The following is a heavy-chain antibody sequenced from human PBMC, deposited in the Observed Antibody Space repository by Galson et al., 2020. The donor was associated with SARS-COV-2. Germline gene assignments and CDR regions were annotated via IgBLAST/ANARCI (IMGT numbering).Heavy chain of an antibody. D-gene: IGHD3-10*01. CDR1: GFSLTTPGMC. V-gene: IGHV2-70*17. J-gene: IGHJ1*01. CDR3: ARIHRGDGGSGALAS. CDR2: SDWDDDE. Sequence: SGPTLVKHTQTLTLTCAFSGFSLTTPGMCVSWIRQPPGKALEWLARSDWDDDEFYSTSLKTRLTISKDTSKNQEVLTMTNRDPVDTATYYCARIHRGDGGSGALASGGQETLVTVSS.